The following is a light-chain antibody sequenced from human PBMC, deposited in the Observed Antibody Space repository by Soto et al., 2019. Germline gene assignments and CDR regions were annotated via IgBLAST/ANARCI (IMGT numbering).Light chain of an antibody. CDR1: QSVATN. Sequence: DIQMTQSPSTLSASVGDRATITCRASQSVATNVAWYQQKPGKVPRLLFYAASNLDSCVPARFSASGSGTDFTLTISGLEPEDFAVYYCQQYSGSPLTFGGGTKVDIK. V-gene: IGKV1-27*01. CDR2: AAS. CDR3: QQYSGSPLT. J-gene: IGKJ4*02.